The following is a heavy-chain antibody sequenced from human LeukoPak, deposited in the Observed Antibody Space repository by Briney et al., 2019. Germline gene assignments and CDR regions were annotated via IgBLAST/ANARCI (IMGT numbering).Heavy chain of an antibody. Sequence: PSETLSLTCTVSGGSVNSYYWSWIRQPAGKGLEWIGHIYASGGNDYNPSLKSRVTMSLDMAKNQFSLRPASVTAADTAVYFCARMVPAGTHNYWGQGLLVTVSS. CDR3: ARMVPAGTHNY. CDR2: IYASGGN. D-gene: IGHD6-19*01. V-gene: IGHV4-4*07. CDR1: GGSVNSYY. J-gene: IGHJ4*02.